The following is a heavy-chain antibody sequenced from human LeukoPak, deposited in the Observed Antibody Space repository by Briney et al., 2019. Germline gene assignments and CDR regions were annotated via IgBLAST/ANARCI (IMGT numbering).Heavy chain of an antibody. CDR3: ARGLGDAAYYFDY. CDR2: IKQDGSEK. Sequence: GGSLRLSCAASGFTFSSYWMSWVRQAPGKGLEWVANIKQDGSEKYYVDSVKGRFTISRDNAKNSLYLQMNSLRAEDTAVYYCARGLGDAAYYFDYWGQGTLVTVSS. CDR1: GFTFSSYW. V-gene: IGHV3-7*01. J-gene: IGHJ4*02. D-gene: IGHD3-16*01.